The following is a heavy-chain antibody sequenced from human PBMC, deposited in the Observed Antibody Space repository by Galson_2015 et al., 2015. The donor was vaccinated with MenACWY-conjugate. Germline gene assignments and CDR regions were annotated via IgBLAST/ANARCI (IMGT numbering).Heavy chain of an antibody. D-gene: IGHD3-10*01. CDR2: INPSGGST. Sequence: SVKVSCKASGYTFTSYYMHWVRQAPGQGLEWMGIINPSGGSTNYAQTFQGRVTMTGDTSTSTVYMELSNLRSEDTAVYYCAGVENYYGSGRIFDYWGQGTLVTVSS. CDR1: GYTFTSYY. V-gene: IGHV1-46*01. J-gene: IGHJ4*02. CDR3: AGVENYYGSGRIFDY.